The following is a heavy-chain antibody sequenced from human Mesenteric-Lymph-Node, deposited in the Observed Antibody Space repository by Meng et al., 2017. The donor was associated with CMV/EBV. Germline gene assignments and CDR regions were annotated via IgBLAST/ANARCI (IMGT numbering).Heavy chain of an antibody. CDR2: ISFDGSNK. V-gene: IGHV3-30*14. Sequence: GGSLRLSCAASGFTVSRYAVHWVRQAPGKGLEWEALISFDGSNKYYADSVKGRFTISRDNSKNTLYLQMNSLRAEDTAVYYCARGRGYWGQGTLVTVSS. J-gene: IGHJ4*02. CDR3: ARGRGY. CDR1: GFTVSRYA.